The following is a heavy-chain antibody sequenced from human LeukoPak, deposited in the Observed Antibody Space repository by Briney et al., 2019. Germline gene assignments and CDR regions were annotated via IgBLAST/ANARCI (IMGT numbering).Heavy chain of an antibody. D-gene: IGHD3-10*01. CDR2: MNPNSGNT. V-gene: IGHV1-8*01. CDR1: GYTFTTYD. Sequence: ASVKVSCKASGYTFTTYDINWVRQAPGQGLEWMGWMNPNSGNTGYAQKFQGRVTMTRNTSISTAYMELSSLRSEDTAVYYCARGRVRGLAPFGYWGQGTLVTVSS. CDR3: ARGRVRGLAPFGY. J-gene: IGHJ4*02.